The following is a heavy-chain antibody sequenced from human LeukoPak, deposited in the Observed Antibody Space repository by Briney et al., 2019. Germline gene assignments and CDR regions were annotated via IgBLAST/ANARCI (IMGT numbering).Heavy chain of an antibody. Sequence: PSETLSLTCTVSGGSISSGSYYWSWIRQPAGKGLEWIGRIYTSGSTNYNPSLKSRVTISVDTSKNQFSLKLSSVTAADTAVYYCAREVVSYSSSWYGVSARYFDLWGRGTLVTVSS. CDR1: GGSISSGSYY. D-gene: IGHD6-13*01. J-gene: IGHJ2*01. V-gene: IGHV4-61*02. CDR2: IYTSGST. CDR3: AREVVSYSSSWYGVSARYFDL.